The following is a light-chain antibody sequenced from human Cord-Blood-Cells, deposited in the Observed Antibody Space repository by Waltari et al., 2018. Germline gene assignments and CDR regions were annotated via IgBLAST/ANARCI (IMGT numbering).Light chain of an antibody. CDR2: WAS. CDR3: QQYYSTPFT. CDR1: QSVLYSSNKKNY. Sequence: DIVMTQSPDSLAVSLGERATINCKSSQSVLYSSNKKNYLAWYQKKPVQPPKLLIYWASTRESGVPDRFSGSGFGTDFTLTISSLQAEDVAVYYCQQYYSTPFTFGPGTKVDIK. J-gene: IGKJ3*01. V-gene: IGKV4-1*01.